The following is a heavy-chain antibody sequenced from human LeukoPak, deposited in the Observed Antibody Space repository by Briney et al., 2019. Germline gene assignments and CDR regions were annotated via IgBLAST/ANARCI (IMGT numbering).Heavy chain of an antibody. CDR2: ISGSGGST. V-gene: IGHV3-23*01. CDR3: AKDQDYYGSGSQW. D-gene: IGHD3-10*01. J-gene: IGHJ4*02. CDR1: GFTFSSYA. Sequence: GGSLRLSCAASGFTFSSYAMSWVRQAPGKGLEWVSAISGSGGSTYYADSVKGRFTISRDNSKSTLYLQMNSLRAEDTAVYYCAKDQDYYGSGSQWWGQGTLVTVSS.